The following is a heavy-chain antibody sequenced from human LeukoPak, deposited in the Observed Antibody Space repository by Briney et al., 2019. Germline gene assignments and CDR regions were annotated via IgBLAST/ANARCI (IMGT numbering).Heavy chain of an antibody. CDR1: GFTFGDYA. V-gene: IGHV3-49*03. D-gene: IGHD6-19*01. J-gene: IGHJ6*02. Sequence: GGSLRLSCTASGFTFGDYAMSWFRQAPGKGLEWVGFIRSKAYGGTTEYAASVKGRFTISRDDSKSIAYLQMNSLKTEDTAVYYCTGYNSGWYLPDYYYYYGMDVWGQGTTVTVSS. CDR2: IRSKAYGGTT. CDR3: TGYNSGWYLPDYYYYYGMDV.